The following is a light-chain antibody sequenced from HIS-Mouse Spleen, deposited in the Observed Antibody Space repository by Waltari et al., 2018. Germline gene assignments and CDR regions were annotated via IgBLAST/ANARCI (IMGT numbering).Light chain of an antibody. CDR3: QVWDSSSDHYV. J-gene: IGLJ1*01. CDR2: DDS. Sequence: SYVLTQPPSVSVAPGKTARITCGGNNIGSKSVHWYQQKPGQAPVLVVYDDSERPSGIPERFFGANSGNTAALTIRRVEAVDEADYYCQVWDSSSDHYVFGTGTKVTVL. CDR1: NIGSKS. V-gene: IGLV3-21*03.